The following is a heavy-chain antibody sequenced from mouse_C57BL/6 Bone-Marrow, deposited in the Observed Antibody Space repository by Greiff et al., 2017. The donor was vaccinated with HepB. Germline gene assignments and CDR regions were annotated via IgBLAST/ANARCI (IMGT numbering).Heavy chain of an antibody. D-gene: IGHD2-14*01. CDR2: ISSGGDYI. CDR1: GFTFSSYA. J-gene: IGHJ2*01. V-gene: IGHV5-9-1*02. Sequence: EVNVVESGAGLVKPGGSLKLSCAASGFTFSSYAMSWVRQTPEKRLEWVAYISSGGDYIYYADTVKGRFTISRDNARNTLYLQMSSLKSEDTAMYYCTRDRGLDFDYWGQGTTLTVSS. CDR3: TRDRGLDFDY.